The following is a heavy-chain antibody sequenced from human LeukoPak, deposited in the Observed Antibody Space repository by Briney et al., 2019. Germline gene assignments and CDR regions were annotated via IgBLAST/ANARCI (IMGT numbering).Heavy chain of an antibody. D-gene: IGHD5-18*01. CDR3: AGDRGFSYGIDF. Sequence: PGESLRLSCAASGFTFSDYWMSWVRQAPGKGLEGVANIQQDGSERYYVDSVKGRFTISRDNAKKSLFLHVSSLRGEDTAVYYCAGDRGFSYGIDFWGQGTLVTVSS. CDR1: GFTFSDYW. V-gene: IGHV3-7*04. CDR2: IQQDGSER. J-gene: IGHJ4*02.